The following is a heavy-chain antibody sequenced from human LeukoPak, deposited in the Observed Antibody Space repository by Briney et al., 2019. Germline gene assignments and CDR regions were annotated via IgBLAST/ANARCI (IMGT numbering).Heavy chain of an antibody. Sequence: PGGSLRLSCAASGFTFSTSAMNWVRQAPGKGLEWVSVIGGSGDTTYYGDSVRGRFTISRDNFKNTLYLQMNSLTAEDTAIYYCAKGKSLPHYYYYGMDVWGQGTTVTASS. CDR1: GFTFSTSA. V-gene: IGHV3-23*01. J-gene: IGHJ6*02. CDR2: IGGSGDTT. CDR3: AKGKSLPHYYYYGMDV.